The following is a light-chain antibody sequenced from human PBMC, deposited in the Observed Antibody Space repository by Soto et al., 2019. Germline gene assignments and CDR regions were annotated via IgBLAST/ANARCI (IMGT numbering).Light chain of an antibody. CDR3: QQYFATPLT. V-gene: IGKV4-1*01. Sequence: DIVMTQSPDSLAVSPGERATFNCKSSQSLLFNVNNKNYLAWYQQKLGQPPKLLIYWASARESGVPDRFSGSGSETNFTLTISSLQAEDVAVYYCQQYFATPLTFGGWTRVEI. J-gene: IGKJ4*01. CDR1: QSLLFNVNNKNY. CDR2: WAS.